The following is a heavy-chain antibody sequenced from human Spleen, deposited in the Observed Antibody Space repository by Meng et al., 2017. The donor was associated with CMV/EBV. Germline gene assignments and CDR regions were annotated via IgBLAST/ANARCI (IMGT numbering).Heavy chain of an antibody. CDR1: GGTFSSYA. CDR3: AKSSNGSGTYFPHYYYYYGMDV. J-gene: IGHJ6*02. V-gene: IGHV1-69*10. CDR2: IIPILGIA. Sequence: VKVSCKASGGTFSSYAISRVRQAPGQGLEWMGGIIPILGIANYAQKFQGRVTITADKSTSTTYMELSSLRSEDTAVYYCAKSSNGSGTYFPHYYYYYGMDVWGQGTTVTVSS. D-gene: IGHD1-26*01.